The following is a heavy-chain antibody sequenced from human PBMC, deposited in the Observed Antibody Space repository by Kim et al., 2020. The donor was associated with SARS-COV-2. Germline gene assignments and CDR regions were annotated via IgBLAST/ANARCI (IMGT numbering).Heavy chain of an antibody. CDR3: ARGFDY. V-gene: IGHV4-59*09. Sequence: IYYRGSTNNHPSIQSRVTISVDTSKNQVSLKLSSVTAADRAVYYWARGFDYWGQGTLVTVSS. CDR2: IYYRGST. J-gene: IGHJ4*02.